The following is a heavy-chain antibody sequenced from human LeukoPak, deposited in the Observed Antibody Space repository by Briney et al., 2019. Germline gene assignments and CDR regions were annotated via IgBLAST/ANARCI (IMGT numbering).Heavy chain of an antibody. D-gene: IGHD5-18*01. Sequence: PGGSLRLSCAASGFTFSGSAMHWVRQASGKGLEWVGRIRSKANSYATAYAASVKGRFTISRDDSKNTAYLQMNSLKTEDTAVYYCTRRHTAMANASDYWGQGTLVTVFS. CDR3: TRRHTAMANASDY. J-gene: IGHJ4*02. V-gene: IGHV3-73*01. CDR1: GFTFSGSA. CDR2: IRSKANSYAT.